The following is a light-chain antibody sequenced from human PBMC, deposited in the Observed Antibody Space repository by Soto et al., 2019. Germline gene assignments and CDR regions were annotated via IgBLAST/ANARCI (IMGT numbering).Light chain of an antibody. CDR3: QSYDSSLSGSKV. CDR2: GNI. V-gene: IGLV1-40*01. CDR1: SSNIGAAFD. J-gene: IGLJ3*02. Sequence: QSVLTQPPSVSGAPGQRVTISCTGGSSNIGAAFDVHWYLQLPGTAPQLLIYGNINRPSGVPDRFSGSRSGTSASLAITGLQAEDEADYYCQSYDSSLSGSKVFGGGTKLTVL.